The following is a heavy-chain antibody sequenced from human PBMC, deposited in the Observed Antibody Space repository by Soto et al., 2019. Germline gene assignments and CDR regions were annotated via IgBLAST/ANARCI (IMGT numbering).Heavy chain of an antibody. Sequence: GGSLRLSCAASGFTFSSYGMHWVRQAPGKGLEWVAVIWYDGSNKYYADSVKGRFTISRDNSKNTLYLQMNSLRAEDTAVYYCARGRWNYVWEYIDYWGQGTLVTVSS. CDR2: IWYDGSNK. CDR1: GFTFSSYG. CDR3: ARGRWNYVWEYIDY. V-gene: IGHV3-33*01. D-gene: IGHD3-16*01. J-gene: IGHJ4*02.